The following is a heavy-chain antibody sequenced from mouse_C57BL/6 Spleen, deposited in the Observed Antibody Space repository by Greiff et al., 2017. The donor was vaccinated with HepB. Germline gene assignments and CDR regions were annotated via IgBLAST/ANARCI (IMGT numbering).Heavy chain of an antibody. Sequence: VQLQQSGAELVRPGPSVKVSCKASGYAFTNYLIEWVKQRPGQGLEWIGVINPGSGGTNYNEKFKGKATLTADKSSSTAYMQLSSLTSEDSAVYFCARTTVVATRVFDYWGQGTTLTVSS. CDR2: INPGSGGT. CDR1: GYAFTNYL. CDR3: ARTTVVATRVFDY. J-gene: IGHJ2*01. V-gene: IGHV1-54*01. D-gene: IGHD1-1*01.